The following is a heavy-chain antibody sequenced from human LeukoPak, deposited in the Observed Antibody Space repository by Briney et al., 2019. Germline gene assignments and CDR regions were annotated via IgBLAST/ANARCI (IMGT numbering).Heavy chain of an antibody. Sequence: GGSLRLSCAASGFTFSSYEMNWVRQAPGKGLEWVSYISSSGSTIYYADSVKGRFTISRDNAKNSLFLQMNSLRDEDTAVYYCARGGYGANDDAFDIWGQGTMVTVSS. CDR1: GFTFSSYE. CDR3: ARGGYGANDDAFDI. V-gene: IGHV3-48*03. J-gene: IGHJ3*02. CDR2: ISSSGSTI. D-gene: IGHD4-17*01.